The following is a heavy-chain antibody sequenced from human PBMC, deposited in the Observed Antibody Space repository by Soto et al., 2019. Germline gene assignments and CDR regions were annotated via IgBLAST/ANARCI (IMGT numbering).Heavy chain of an antibody. CDR1: GGSISSDNW. D-gene: IGHD6-13*01. J-gene: IGHJ5*02. V-gene: IGHV4-4*02. CDR2: VVHTGGT. CDR3: AIDALGQHLAYNWFDL. Sequence: QVQLQESGPGLVKPSGTLSLTCAVSGGSISSDNWWTWVRQPPGKGLEWLGEVVHTGGTTYNPSLKNRVTISLDKSKNQFSLKLTSVTAADTAVYYCAIDALGQHLAYNWFDLWGQGTLVTVSS.